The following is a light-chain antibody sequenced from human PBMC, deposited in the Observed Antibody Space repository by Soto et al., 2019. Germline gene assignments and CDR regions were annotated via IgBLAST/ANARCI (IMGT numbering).Light chain of an antibody. CDR2: EVS. Sequence: QSALTLPPSASGSPGQSVTISCTGTSSDVGGYNYVSWYQQHPGKAPKLMIYEVSKRPSGVPDRFSGSKSGNTASLTVSGLQAEDDADYYCSSYAGSNNLLFGAGTRLTVL. J-gene: IGLJ2*01. CDR1: SSDVGGYNY. CDR3: SSYAGSNNLL. V-gene: IGLV2-8*01.